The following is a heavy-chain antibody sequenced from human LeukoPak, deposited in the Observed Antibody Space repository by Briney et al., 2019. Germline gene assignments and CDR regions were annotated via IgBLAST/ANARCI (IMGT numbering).Heavy chain of an antibody. CDR2: ISTYNGNT. CDR1: GYIFISYG. J-gene: IGHJ4*02. Sequence: ASVKVSCKASGYIFISYGISWLRQAPGQGLEWMGWISTYNGNTNYAQKLQGRVTMTTDTSTSTAYMELRSLTSDDTAVYYCARETYSNILTGTDYWGPGTLVTVSS. V-gene: IGHV1-18*01. CDR3: ARETYSNILTGTDY. D-gene: IGHD3-9*01.